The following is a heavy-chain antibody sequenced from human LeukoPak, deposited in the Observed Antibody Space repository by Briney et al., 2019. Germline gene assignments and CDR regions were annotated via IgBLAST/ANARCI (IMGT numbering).Heavy chain of an antibody. D-gene: IGHD4-23*01. CDR3: ARGKLSFDY. J-gene: IGHJ4*02. CDR2: IKQAGSEI. CDR1: GLTFSRYW. V-gene: IGHV3-7*01. Sequence: GGSLRLSCAASGLTFSRYWMSWVRQAPGKGLEWVANIKQAGSEIDYVDSVKGRFTISRDNAKNSLDLQMNSLRVEDTAVYYCARGKLSFDYWGQGTLVTVSS.